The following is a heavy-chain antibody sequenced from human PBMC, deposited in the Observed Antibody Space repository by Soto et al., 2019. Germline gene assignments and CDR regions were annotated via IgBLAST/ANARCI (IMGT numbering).Heavy chain of an antibody. V-gene: IGHV1-18*04. CDR1: GYTFTNHG. D-gene: IGHD3-3*01. Sequence: ASVKVSCKASGYTFTNHGISWVRQAPGQGLEWMGWISAHNGNTNYAQNFQGRVTMTTDRSTSTASMDLRGLRSDDTAIYYCARGGQYSYYGFLYVGMDVWGQGTTVTVSS. J-gene: IGHJ6*02. CDR2: ISAHNGNT. CDR3: ARGGQYSYYGFLYVGMDV.